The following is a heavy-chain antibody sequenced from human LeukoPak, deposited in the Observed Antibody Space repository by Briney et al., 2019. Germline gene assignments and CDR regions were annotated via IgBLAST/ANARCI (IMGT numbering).Heavy chain of an antibody. V-gene: IGHV1-2*06. CDR2: INPNSGGT. D-gene: IGHD3-22*01. CDR3: ARDLDYYGSSGYYSPNY. CDR1: GYTFTGYY. J-gene: IGHJ4*02. Sequence: GSSVKVSCKASGYTFTGYYMHWVRQAPGQGLEWMGRINPNSGGTNYAQKFQGRVTMTRDTSISTAYMELSRLRSDDTAVYYCARDLDYYGSSGYYSPNYWGQGTLVTVSS.